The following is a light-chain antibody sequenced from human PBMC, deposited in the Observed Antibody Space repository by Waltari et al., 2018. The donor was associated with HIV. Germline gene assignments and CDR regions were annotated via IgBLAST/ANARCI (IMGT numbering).Light chain of an antibody. CDR3: GTWDSSLSATPV. V-gene: IGLV1-51*01. CDR1: SSNIGNNF. J-gene: IGLJ2*01. Sequence: QSVLTQPPSVSAAPGQMVTISCSGSSSNIGNNFVSWYQQLPGIAPKLLIYETNKRPSGIPDRCSGSKAGTSATLGITGLQTGDEANYYCGTWDSSLSATPVFGGGTKLTVL. CDR2: ETN.